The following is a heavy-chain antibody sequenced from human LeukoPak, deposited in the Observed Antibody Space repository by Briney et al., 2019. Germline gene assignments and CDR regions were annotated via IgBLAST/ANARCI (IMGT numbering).Heavy chain of an antibody. J-gene: IGHJ4*02. D-gene: IGHD6-19*01. V-gene: IGHV3-23*01. Sequence: GGSLTLSCAASGFTFSNYAMTWVRQGPGKGLDWVSAISERSASTIYADSVKGRFTISRDNSKNTLYLQMNSLRAKDTAVHFCAKGKIAMIAVAMHAFAYWGQGTLVSVDS. CDR3: AKGKIAMIAVAMHAFAY. CDR1: GFTFSNYA. CDR2: ISERSAST.